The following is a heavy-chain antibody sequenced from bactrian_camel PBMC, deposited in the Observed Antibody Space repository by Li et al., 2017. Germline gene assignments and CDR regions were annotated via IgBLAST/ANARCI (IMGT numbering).Heavy chain of an antibody. V-gene: IGHV3-3*01. CDR3: AAPIGEYWTTEYRF. CDR1: GATHSAYC. CDR2: IDAQGRT. D-gene: IGHD3*01. J-gene: IGHJ4*01. Sequence: HVQLVESGGGSVQVGGSLRLSCTISGATHSAYCMGWFRQAPGKERERVAQIDAQGRTMYADSVKGRFTISRDNAKNTVYLQMNSLESEDTALYYCAAPIGEYWTTEYRFWGQGTQVTVS.